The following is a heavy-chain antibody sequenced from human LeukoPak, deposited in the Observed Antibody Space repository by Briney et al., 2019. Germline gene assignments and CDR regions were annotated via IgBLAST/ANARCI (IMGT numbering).Heavy chain of an antibody. Sequence: ASVKVSCKASGYTFTSYHMHWVRQAPGQGLEWMGIINPSGGSTSYAQKFQGRVTMTRDTSTSTVYMELSSLRSEDTAVYYCARDPVAAPPLNYYYGMDVWGQGTTVTVSS. CDR1: GYTFTSYH. J-gene: IGHJ6*02. CDR2: INPSGGST. V-gene: IGHV1-46*01. CDR3: ARDPVAAPPLNYYYGMDV. D-gene: IGHD2-15*01.